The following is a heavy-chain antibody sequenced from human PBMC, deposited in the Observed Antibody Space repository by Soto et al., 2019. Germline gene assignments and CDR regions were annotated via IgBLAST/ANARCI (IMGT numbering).Heavy chain of an antibody. J-gene: IGHJ3*02. CDR2: IYYSGNT. D-gene: IGHD4-17*01. CDR1: GGSTSRGGYY. CDR3: ARGAADYGDAFDI. Sequence: QVQLQESGPGLVKPSQTLSLTCTVSGGSTSRGGYYWTWIRQHPVRGLEWIAYIYYSGNTFCNPSLKSRLTISLDTPKNQFSLNLTSVTAADTAVYYCARGAADYGDAFDIWGQGTMVTVSS. V-gene: IGHV4-31*03.